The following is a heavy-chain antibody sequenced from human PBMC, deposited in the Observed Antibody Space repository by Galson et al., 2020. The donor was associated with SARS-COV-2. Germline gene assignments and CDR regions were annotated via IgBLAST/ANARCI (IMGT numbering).Heavy chain of an antibody. D-gene: IGHD2-8*01. CDR1: GGSISSSSYY. V-gene: IGHV4-39*02. Sequence: SETLSLTCTVSGGSISSSSYYWGWIRQPPGKGLEWIGSIYYSGSTYYNPSLKSRVTISVDTPKNQFSLKLSSVTAADTAVYYCAREGLMVYAIGAYFSDGMDVWGQGTTVTVSS. CDR2: IYYSGST. CDR3: AREGLMVYAIGAYFSDGMDV. J-gene: IGHJ6*02.